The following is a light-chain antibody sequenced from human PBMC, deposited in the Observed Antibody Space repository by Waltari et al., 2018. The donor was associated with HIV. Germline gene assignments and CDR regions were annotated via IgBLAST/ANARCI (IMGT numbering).Light chain of an antibody. J-gene: IGKJ1*01. Sequence: EIKMNKTTSSLSAYVGNRVTKTCRASQSISTYLNWYQQTPGKAPKLLIYAASTLQSGVPSRFSGSGSGTDFTLSITGLQPEDFATYYCQQHYGTPRTFGQGTTVDIK. V-gene: IGKV1-39*01. CDR2: AAS. CDR3: QQHYGTPRT. CDR1: QSISTY.